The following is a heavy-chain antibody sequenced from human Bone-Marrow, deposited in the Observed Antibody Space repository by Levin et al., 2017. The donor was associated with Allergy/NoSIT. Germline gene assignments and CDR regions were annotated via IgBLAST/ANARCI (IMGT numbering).Heavy chain of an antibody. J-gene: IGHJ4*02. V-gene: IGHV3-33*01. D-gene: IGHD5-24*01. CDR3: ARDERAMAGGDLDY. CDR1: GFSFSSFA. Sequence: GGSLRLSCAASGFSFSSFAMHWVRQAPGKGLEWVAMTWYDGSKKYYGDSVQGRFTLSSYHSKNTLYLEMNSLRVEDTAIYYCARDERAMAGGDLDYWGQGTLVTVSS. CDR2: TWYDGSKK.